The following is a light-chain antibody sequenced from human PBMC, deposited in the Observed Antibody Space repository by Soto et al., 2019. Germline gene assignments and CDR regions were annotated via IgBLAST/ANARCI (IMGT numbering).Light chain of an antibody. CDR1: SSDVGAYRY. V-gene: IGLV2-14*01. CDR2: EVS. CDR3: GSYTTTNTLV. Sequence: QSVLTQPASVSGSPGQSITISCTGTSSDVGAYRYVSWYQQHPGKAPKLTIYEVSNRPSGVSNRFSGSKSGNTASLTVSELQAEDEADYYCGSYTTTNTLVFGTGTKVTVL. J-gene: IGLJ1*01.